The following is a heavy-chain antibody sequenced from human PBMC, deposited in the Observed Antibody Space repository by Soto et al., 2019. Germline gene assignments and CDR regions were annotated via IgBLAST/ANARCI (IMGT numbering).Heavy chain of an antibody. CDR3: AGDSGYLRSL. V-gene: IGHV4-59*08. Sequence: SETLSLTCTVSGGSISSYYWSWIRQPPGKGLEWIGYIYYSGSTNYNPSLKSRVTISVDTSKNQFSLKLSSVTAADTAVYYCAGDSGYLRSLWGRGTLDPVSA. CDR1: GGSISSYY. J-gene: IGHJ4*02. CDR2: IYYSGST. D-gene: IGHD5-12*01.